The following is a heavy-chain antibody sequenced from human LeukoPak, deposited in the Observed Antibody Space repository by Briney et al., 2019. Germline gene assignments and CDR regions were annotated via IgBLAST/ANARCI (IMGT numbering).Heavy chain of an antibody. V-gene: IGHV4-39*01. Sequence: SETLSLTCTVSGGSISSSSYYWGWIRQPPGKGLEWIGSIYYSGSTYYNPSLKSRVTISVDTSKNQFSLKLSSVTAADTAVYYCARGLYGSGSYPFDYWGRGTLVTVSS. CDR1: GGSISSSSYY. CDR3: ARGLYGSGSYPFDY. D-gene: IGHD3-10*01. J-gene: IGHJ4*02. CDR2: IYYSGST.